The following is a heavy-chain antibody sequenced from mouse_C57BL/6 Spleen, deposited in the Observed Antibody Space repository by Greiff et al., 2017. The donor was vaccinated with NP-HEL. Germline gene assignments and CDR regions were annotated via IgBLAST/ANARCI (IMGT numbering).Heavy chain of an antibody. CDR2: ISSGSSTI. Sequence: DVKLVESGGGLVKPGGSLKLSCAASGFTFSDYGMHWVRQAPEKGLEWVAYISSGSSTIYYADTVKGRFTISRDNAKNTLFLQMTSLRSEDTAMYYCATTVVDAWFAYWGQGTLVTVSA. D-gene: IGHD1-1*01. V-gene: IGHV5-17*01. CDR1: GFTFSDYG. J-gene: IGHJ3*01. CDR3: ATTVVDAWFAY.